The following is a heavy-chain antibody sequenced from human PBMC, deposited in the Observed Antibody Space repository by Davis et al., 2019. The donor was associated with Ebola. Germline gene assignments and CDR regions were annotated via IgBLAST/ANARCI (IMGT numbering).Heavy chain of an antibody. V-gene: IGHV3-30-3*01. J-gene: IGHJ2*01. D-gene: IGHD3-3*01. CDR1: GLTFSNYA. CDR3: ARDIATYYDFWSGYYGPATGWYFDL. CDR2: ISFDGSNK. Sequence: PGGSLRLSCAASGLTFSNYAMHWVRQAPGKGLEWVAVISFDGSNKYYADSVKGRFTISRDNAKNTLYLQMNSLRAEDTAVYYCARDIATYYDFWSGYYGPATGWYFDLWGRGTLVTVSS.